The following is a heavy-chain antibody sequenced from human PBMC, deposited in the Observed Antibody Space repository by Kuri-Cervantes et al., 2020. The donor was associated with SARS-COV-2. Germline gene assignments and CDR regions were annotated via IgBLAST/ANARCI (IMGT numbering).Heavy chain of an antibody. D-gene: IGHD3-3*01. Sequence: ASVKVSCKASGYTFTSYYMHWVRQAPGQGLEWMGIINPSGGSTSYAQKFQGRVTMTRDTSTSTVYMELSSLRAEDTAVYYCAREDYDFWSGYFGYYYYGMDVWGQGTTVTVSS. CDR2: INPSGGST. J-gene: IGHJ6*02. CDR3: AREDYDFWSGYFGYYYYGMDV. CDR1: GYTFTSYY. V-gene: IGHV1-46*01.